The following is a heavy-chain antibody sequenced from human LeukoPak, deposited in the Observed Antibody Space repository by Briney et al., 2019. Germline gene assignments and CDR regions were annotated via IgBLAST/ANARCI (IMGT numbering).Heavy chain of an antibody. CDR1: GFTFSRYW. CDR3: ARDLDYGGNS. D-gene: IGHD4-23*01. CDR2: MKQDGSEK. J-gene: IGHJ4*02. Sequence: GGSLRLSCVGSGFTFSRYWMSWVRQAPGKGLEWVANMKQDGSEKYYVDSVKGRFTISRDNAQNSLYLQMKSLRAEDSAVYYCARDLDYGGNSWGQGTLVTVSS. V-gene: IGHV3-7*01.